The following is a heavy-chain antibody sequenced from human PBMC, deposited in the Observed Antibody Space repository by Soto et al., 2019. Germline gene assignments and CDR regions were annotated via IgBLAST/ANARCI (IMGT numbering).Heavy chain of an antibody. V-gene: IGHV3-23*01. CDR2: LSDSGGST. J-gene: IGHJ4*02. CDR1: GFTLSSHP. Sequence: PGGSLRLSCTASGFTLSSHPHTLVRQAPGKGLEWGSGLSDSGGSTYYADSVKGRFTISRDNSMNTLYLQMNTLRAEDTAVYYCAKVSSSWYSGFFDLWGQGTLVTVSS. CDR3: AKVSSSWYSGFFDL. D-gene: IGHD6-13*01.